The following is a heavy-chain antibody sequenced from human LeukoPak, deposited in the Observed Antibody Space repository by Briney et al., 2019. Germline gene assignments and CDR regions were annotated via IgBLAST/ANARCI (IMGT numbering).Heavy chain of an antibody. V-gene: IGHV4-31*03. D-gene: IGHD3-16*01. CDR1: GGSISSGGYY. Sequence: SQTLSLTCTVSGGSISSGGYYWSWIRQHPGKGLEWIGYIYYSGSTHYNPSLKSRVTISVDTSKNQFSLKLSSVTAADTAVYYCARAGGFFSPFGYWGQGTLVTVSS. CDR3: ARAGGFFSPFGY. CDR2: IYYSGST. J-gene: IGHJ4*02.